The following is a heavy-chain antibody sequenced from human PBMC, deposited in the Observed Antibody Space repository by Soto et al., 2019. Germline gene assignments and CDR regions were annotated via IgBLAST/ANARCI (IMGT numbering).Heavy chain of an antibody. CDR3: AKVSPNYYDSSGYDY. D-gene: IGHD3-22*01. CDR2: ISGSGGST. CDR1: GFTFSSYA. J-gene: IGHJ4*02. V-gene: IGHV3-23*01. Sequence: GSLRLACAASGFTFSSYAMSWVRQAPGKGLEWVSAISGSGGSTYYADSVKGRFTISRDNSKNTLYLQMNSLRAEDTAVYYCAKVSPNYYDSSGYDYWGQGTLVTVSS.